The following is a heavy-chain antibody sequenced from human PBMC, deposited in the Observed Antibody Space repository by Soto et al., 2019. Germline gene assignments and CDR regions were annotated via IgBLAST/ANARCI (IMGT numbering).Heavy chain of an antibody. CDR3: ARSQTTVTYYDY. CDR1: GGSISSGGYS. V-gene: IGHV4-30-2*01. J-gene: IGHJ4*02. Sequence: ASETLSLTCAVSGGSISSGGYSWSWIRQPPGKGLEWIGYIYHSGSTYYNPSLKSRVTISVDRSKNQFSLKLSSVTAADTAVYYCARSQTTVTYYDYWGQENLLTVSS. CDR2: IYHSGST. D-gene: IGHD4-17*01.